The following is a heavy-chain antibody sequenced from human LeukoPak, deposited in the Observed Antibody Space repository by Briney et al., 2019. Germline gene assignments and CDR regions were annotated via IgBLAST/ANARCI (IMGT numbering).Heavy chain of an antibody. CDR2: IYYSGGA. Sequence: SETLSLTCTVSGDSISSYYWSWIRQPPGKGLEWIGSIYYSGGAYYNPSLESRVTISVDTSKNQFSLKLNSVTAANTAVYYCARLPSGGYDLDYWGQGTLVTVSS. J-gene: IGHJ4*02. CDR3: ARLPSGGYDLDY. CDR1: GDSISSYY. D-gene: IGHD5-12*01. V-gene: IGHV4-59*05.